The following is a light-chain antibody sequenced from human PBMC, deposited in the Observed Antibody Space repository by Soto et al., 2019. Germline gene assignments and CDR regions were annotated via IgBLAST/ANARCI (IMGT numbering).Light chain of an antibody. J-gene: IGKJ3*01. V-gene: IGKV1-39*01. CDR2: AAS. CDR3: HPSYNIPHT. Sequence: TQSPRSLSASFCYRFTITFRASQSIGVHLNWYLQKPGKAPQLLIYAASRLQSGVPSRFSGTGSGTDFTLTISSLQPEDFATFYCHPSYNIPHTFGPGTKVDI. CDR1: QSIGVH.